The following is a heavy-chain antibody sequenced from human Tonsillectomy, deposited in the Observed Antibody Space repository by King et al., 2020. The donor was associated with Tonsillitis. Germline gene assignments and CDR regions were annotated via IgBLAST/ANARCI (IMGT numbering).Heavy chain of an antibody. CDR2: ISGSGGTT. D-gene: IGHD5-18*01. CDR1: GFTFSNYA. V-gene: IGHV3-23*04. J-gene: IGHJ4*02. Sequence: VQLVESGGGLVQPGGSLGLSCAASGFTFSNYAMSWVRQAPGKGLEWVSAISGSGGTTYYADSVKGRFTISRDNSKNTLYLQMNSLRAEDTAIYYCAKGSGYNYGSFDYWGQGTLVTVSS. CDR3: AKGSGYNYGSFDY.